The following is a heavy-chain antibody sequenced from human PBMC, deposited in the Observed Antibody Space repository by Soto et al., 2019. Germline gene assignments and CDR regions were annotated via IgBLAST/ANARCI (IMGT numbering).Heavy chain of an antibody. CDR1: GFDFSSYS. V-gene: IGHV3-21*01. CDR3: ARDPADLWEPDQYFQY. D-gene: IGHD1-26*01. CDR2: ISGSSTYI. J-gene: IGHJ1*01. Sequence: GGSLRLSCAASGFDFSSYSLNWVRQTPGKGLEWVSSISGSSTYIYYADSVKGRFTISRDNAKNSLYLQMNSLRAEDTAVYYCARDPADLWEPDQYFQYWGQGTTVTVSS.